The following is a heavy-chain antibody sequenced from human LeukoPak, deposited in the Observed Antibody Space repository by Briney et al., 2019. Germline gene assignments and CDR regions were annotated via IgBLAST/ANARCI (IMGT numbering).Heavy chain of an antibody. J-gene: IGHJ4*02. CDR3: AKDDYGDYKGKFDY. D-gene: IGHD4-17*01. V-gene: IGHV3-23*01. Sequence: GESLRLSCAVSGFTFSSYAMSWVRQAPGKGLEWVSAISGSGGSTYYADSVKGRFTISRDNSKNTLYLQMNSLRAEDTAVYYCAKDDYGDYKGKFDYWGQGTLVAVSS. CDR1: GFTFSSYA. CDR2: ISGSGGST.